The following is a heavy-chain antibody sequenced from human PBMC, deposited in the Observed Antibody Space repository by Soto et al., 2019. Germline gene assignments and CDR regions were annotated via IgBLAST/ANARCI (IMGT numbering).Heavy chain of an antibody. V-gene: IGHV1-18*01. D-gene: IGHD2-2*01. CDR3: ARHAGSYCAITSCGSTLGNNWLDP. Sequence: ASVKVSCKASGSTFTSYGISWVRQVPGQGLKWKGWISAYSGNTNFARKFQGRVAMTTDTSTSTVYMELRSLTSDDTAVYYCARHAGSYCAITSCGSTLGNNWLDPWGQGTLVTVSS. CDR2: ISAYSGNT. J-gene: IGHJ5*02. CDR1: GSTFTSYG.